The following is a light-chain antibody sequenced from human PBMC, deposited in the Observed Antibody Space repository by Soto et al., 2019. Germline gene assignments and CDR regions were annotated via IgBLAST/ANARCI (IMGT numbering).Light chain of an antibody. V-gene: IGKV3-15*01. J-gene: IGKJ1*01. CDR2: DTS. Sequence: EIVMTQSPATLSVTPGETATLSCRASQTVNRQVLWYQPKPGQAPRLLIYDTSARATGIPARFSGSGSGTEFTLSISSLQSEDVALYYGQHSCRWPPTVGQGTKVDIK. CDR3: QHSCRWPPT. CDR1: QTVNRQ.